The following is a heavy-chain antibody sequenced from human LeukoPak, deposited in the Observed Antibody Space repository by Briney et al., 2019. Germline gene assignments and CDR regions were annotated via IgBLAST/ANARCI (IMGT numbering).Heavy chain of an antibody. CDR1: GVSISSSNNF. Sequence: SETLSLTCTVSGVSISSSNNFWGWIRQPPGKGLEWIGSMHYRGTTHYIPSLKSRVTISVDTSKNQFSLKLSSVTAADTAVYYCARHEEEDGYNAKTFDFWGQGTLVTVSS. V-gene: IGHV4-39*01. J-gene: IGHJ4*02. D-gene: IGHD5-24*01. CDR2: MHYRGTT. CDR3: ARHEEEDGYNAKTFDF.